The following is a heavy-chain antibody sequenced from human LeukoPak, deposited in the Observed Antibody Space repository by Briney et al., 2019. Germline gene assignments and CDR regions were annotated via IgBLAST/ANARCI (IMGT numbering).Heavy chain of an antibody. D-gene: IGHD3-22*01. Sequence: SGGSLRLSCAASGFTFSSYTMSWVRQAPGKGLEWVSTITTSDGNTYYADSVKGRFTISRGNSKNTLYLQMNSLRAEDTAVYYCAKGEYYYDSSGYYNEFDYWGQGTLVTVSS. CDR3: AKGEYYYDSSGYYNEFDY. V-gene: IGHV3-23*01. J-gene: IGHJ4*02. CDR2: ITTSDGNT. CDR1: GFTFSSYT.